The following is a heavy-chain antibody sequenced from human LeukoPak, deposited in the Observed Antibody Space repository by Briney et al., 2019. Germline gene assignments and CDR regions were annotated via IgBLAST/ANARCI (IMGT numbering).Heavy chain of an antibody. J-gene: IGHJ5*02. CDR1: GGSISSSSYY. Sequence: SETLSLTCTVSGGSISSSSYYWSWIRQPPGKGLEWIGYIYYSGSTNYNPSLKSRVTISVDTSKNQFSLKLSSVTAADTAVYYCARDRRPHNWFDPWGQGTLVTVSS. V-gene: IGHV4-61*01. CDR3: ARDRRPHNWFDP. CDR2: IYYSGST.